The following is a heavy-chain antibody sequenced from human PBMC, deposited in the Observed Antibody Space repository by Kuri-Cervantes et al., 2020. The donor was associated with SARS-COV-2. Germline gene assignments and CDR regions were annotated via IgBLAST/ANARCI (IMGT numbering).Heavy chain of an antibody. CDR1: GGSISSYC. CDR2: IYHSGST. V-gene: IGHV4-59*08. J-gene: IGHJ4*02. Sequence: SEPLSLTCTVSGGSISSYCWSWIRQPPGRGLEWIGRIYHSGSTYYNPSHKSRVTISVDTSKNQFSLKLRSVTAADTAVYYCASTRIRGYWGQGTLVTVSS. CDR3: ASTRIRGY. D-gene: IGHD2-15*01.